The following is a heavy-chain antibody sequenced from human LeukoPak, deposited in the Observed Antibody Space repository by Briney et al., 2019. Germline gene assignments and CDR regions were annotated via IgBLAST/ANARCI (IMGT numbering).Heavy chain of an antibody. Sequence: SETLSLTCAVYGGSFSGYYWSWIRQPPGKGLEWIGEINHSGSTNYNPSLKSRVTISVDTSKNQFSLKLSSVTAADTAVYYCARGRRDSSGYYYVDAFDTWGQGTMVTVSS. J-gene: IGHJ3*02. V-gene: IGHV4-34*01. CDR2: INHSGST. CDR3: ARGRRDSSGYYYVDAFDT. CDR1: GGSFSGYY. D-gene: IGHD3-22*01.